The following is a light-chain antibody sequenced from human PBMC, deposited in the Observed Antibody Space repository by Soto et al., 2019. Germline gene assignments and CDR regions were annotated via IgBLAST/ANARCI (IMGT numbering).Light chain of an antibody. J-gene: IGKJ3*01. Sequence: AIRMTQSPSSFSASTGDRVTITCRASQGISSYLAWYQQKPGKAPKLLIYAASTLQRGVPSRFSGSGSGTDFTLAIRCLQSEDFATYYCQQYYSYSFTFGPGTKVDVK. CDR1: QGISSY. CDR2: AAS. V-gene: IGKV1-8*01. CDR3: QQYYSYSFT.